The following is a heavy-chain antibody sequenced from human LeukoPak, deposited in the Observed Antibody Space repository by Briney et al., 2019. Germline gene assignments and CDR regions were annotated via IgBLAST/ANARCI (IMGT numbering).Heavy chain of an antibody. J-gene: IGHJ5*02. CDR2: IVVGSGNT. D-gene: IGHD2-15*01. CDR1: GFTFTSSA. CDR3: AADLGGYCSGGSCLNWFDP. Sequence: GASVKVSCKASGFTFTSSAVQWVRQARGQRLEWIGWIVVGSGNTNYAQKFQERVTITRDMSTSTAYMELSSLRSEDTAVYYCAADLGGYCSGGSCLNWFDPWGQGTLVTVSS. V-gene: IGHV1-58*01.